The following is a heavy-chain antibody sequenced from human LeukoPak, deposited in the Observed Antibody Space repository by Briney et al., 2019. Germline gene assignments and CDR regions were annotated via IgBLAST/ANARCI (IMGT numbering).Heavy chain of an antibody. V-gene: IGHV3-30*03. D-gene: IGHD3-3*01. Sequence: GRSLRLSCVASGITFSRHGMDWVRQAPGKGLEWVAVIADDGGVKQYADSVKGRFTVSRDNSKSTLYLQMNGLSVEDTAIYYCAREAAWGEWYFDHWGQGTPVTVSS. CDR3: AREAAWGEWYFDH. J-gene: IGHJ4*02. CDR1: GITFSRHG. CDR2: IADDGGVK.